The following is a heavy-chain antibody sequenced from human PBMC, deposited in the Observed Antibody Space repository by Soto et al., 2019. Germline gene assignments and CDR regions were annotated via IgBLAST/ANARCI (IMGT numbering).Heavy chain of an antibody. CDR1: GFTFSAYS. CDR3: VSDFGDYKFDS. Sequence: GGSLRLSCAASGFTFSAYSMHWVRQAPGKGLEWVAVMWGDGSDQYYGDSVKGRFTISRDNSKNTLYLQMSGLRADDTAFYYCVSDFGDYKFDSWGQGTLVTVSS. J-gene: IGHJ4*02. V-gene: IGHV3-33*01. D-gene: IGHD4-17*01. CDR2: MWGDGSDQ.